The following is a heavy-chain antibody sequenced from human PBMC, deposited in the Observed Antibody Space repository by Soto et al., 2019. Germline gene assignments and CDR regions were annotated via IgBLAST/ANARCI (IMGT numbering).Heavy chain of an antibody. J-gene: IGHJ4*02. Sequence: EVQLLESGGGFVQPGGSLRLSCAASGFTFSSYAMNWVPQAPRKGLEWVSVISGSGGSTYYADSVKCRFTVSRDNSTNPMYLLINSLRGADPHLYFYATLSSCWYFDYSSPRNVVTVST. CDR2: ISGSGGST. D-gene: IGHD6-13*01. V-gene: IGHV3-23*01. CDR3: ATLSSCWYFDY. CDR1: GFTFSSYA.